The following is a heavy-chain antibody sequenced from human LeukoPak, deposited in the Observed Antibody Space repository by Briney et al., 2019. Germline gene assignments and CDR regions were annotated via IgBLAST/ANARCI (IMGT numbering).Heavy chain of an antibody. V-gene: IGHV1-18*01. J-gene: IGHJ4*02. CDR1: GYTFTSYG. CDR2: ISAYNGNT. CDR3: ARGTLDYDFWSGSDY. Sequence: ASVKVSCKASGYTFTSYGISWVRQAPGQGLEWMGWISAYNGNTNYAQKLQGRVTMTTDTSTSTAYMELRSLRSDGTAVYYCARGTLDYDFWSGSDYWGQGTLVTVSS. D-gene: IGHD3-3*01.